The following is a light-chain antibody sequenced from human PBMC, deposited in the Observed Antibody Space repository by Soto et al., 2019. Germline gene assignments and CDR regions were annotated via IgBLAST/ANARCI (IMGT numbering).Light chain of an antibody. CDR3: LQDHNYPLT. Sequence: DIQMTQSPSTLSGSVGDRVTITCRASQTISSWLAWYQQKPGKAPKLLIYKASTLKSGVPSRFSGSGSGTDFTLTISSLQPEDFATYYCLQDHNYPLTFGQGTKVDIK. V-gene: IGKV1-5*03. CDR1: QTISSW. CDR2: KAS. J-gene: IGKJ1*01.